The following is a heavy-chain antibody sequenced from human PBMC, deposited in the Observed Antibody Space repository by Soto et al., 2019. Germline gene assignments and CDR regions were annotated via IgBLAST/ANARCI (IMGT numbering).Heavy chain of an antibody. CDR2: IGGSGGST. Sequence: PGGSLRLSCAASGFTFSSYAMTWVRQAPGKGLDWASSIGGSGGSTYYADSVEGRFTISRDNSKNTLYVQMNGLRTEDTAVYYCAKVNSIFGVESYYYGMDVWGQGTTVTVSS. CDR3: AKVNSIFGVESYYYGMDV. CDR1: GFTFSSYA. D-gene: IGHD3-3*01. V-gene: IGHV3-23*01. J-gene: IGHJ6*02.